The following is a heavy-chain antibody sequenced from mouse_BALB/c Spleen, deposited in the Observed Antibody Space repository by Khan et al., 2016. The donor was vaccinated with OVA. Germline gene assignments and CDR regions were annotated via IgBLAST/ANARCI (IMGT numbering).Heavy chain of an antibody. D-gene: IGHD2-4*01. CDR1: GYSITSGYS. CDR3: AAYYEYDYAMDY. J-gene: IGHJ4*01. CDR2: IHYIGST. V-gene: IGHV3-1*02. Sequence: EVQLQESGPDLVKPSQSLSLTCTVTGYSITSGYSWHWIRQFPGNKLEWMGYIHYIGSTNYNPSLKSRISITRDTSKNQFFLQLNSVTTEDTATYYCAAYYEYDYAMDYWGQGTSVTVSS.